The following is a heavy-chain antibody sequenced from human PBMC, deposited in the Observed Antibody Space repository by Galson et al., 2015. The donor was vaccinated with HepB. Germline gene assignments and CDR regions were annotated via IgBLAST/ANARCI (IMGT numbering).Heavy chain of an antibody. D-gene: IGHD3-22*01. J-gene: IGHJ4*02. CDR1: GYTFTSYY. Sequence: SCKASGYTFTSYYMHWVRQAPGQGLEWMGIINPSGGSTSYAQKFQGRVTMTRDTSISTAYMELSRLRSDDTAVYYCARGTGVRITMIVVVMDYWGQGTLVTVSS. V-gene: IGHV1-46*01. CDR3: ARGTGVRITMIVVVMDY. CDR2: INPSGGST.